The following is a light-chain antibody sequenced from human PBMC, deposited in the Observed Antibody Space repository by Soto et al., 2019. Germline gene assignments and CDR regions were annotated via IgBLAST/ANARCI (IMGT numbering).Light chain of an antibody. CDR2: SYN. Sequence: QSVLTQPPSASGTPGQRVTISCSGSSSNIGSNTVIWYQQLPGTAPKLLIYSYNQRPSGVPDRFSGSKSGTSASLAISGLQSEDDADYYCAAWDDSLNGMVFGGGTKLTVL. CDR3: AAWDDSLNGMV. CDR1: SSNIGSNT. V-gene: IGLV1-44*01. J-gene: IGLJ2*01.